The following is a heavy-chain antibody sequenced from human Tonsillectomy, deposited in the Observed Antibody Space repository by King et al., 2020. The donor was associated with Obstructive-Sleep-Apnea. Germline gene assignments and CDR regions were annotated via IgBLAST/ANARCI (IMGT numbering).Heavy chain of an antibody. J-gene: IGHJ5*02. CDR2: IYSSGTT. CDR3: ARQANSYLTLGWFDP. CDR1: GGSISGYY. D-gene: IGHD1-26*01. V-gene: IGHV4-59*01. Sequence: VQLQESGPGLVKPSETLSLTCTVSGGSISGYYWSWIRQPPGKGIEWIAYIYSSGTTNYNPSLKSRVTISVDTSKNLFYLKLNSVTAADTAVYYFARQANSYLTLGWFDPWGQGTLVTVSS.